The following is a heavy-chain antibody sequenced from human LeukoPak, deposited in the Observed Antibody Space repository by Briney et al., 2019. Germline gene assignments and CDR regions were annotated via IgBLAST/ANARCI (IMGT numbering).Heavy chain of an antibody. Sequence: PSETLSLTCAVYGGSFSGNSWTWVRQAPGKGLEWVGHIKSKTDGGTTDFAAPVKGRFTISRDDSKNTLFLQMNSLKTEDTAVYYCTTGTWIQLWLPDYWGQGTLVTVSS. CDR2: IKSKTDGGTT. CDR3: TTGTWIQLWLPDY. CDR1: GGSFSGNS. V-gene: IGHV3-15*01. J-gene: IGHJ4*02. D-gene: IGHD5-18*01.